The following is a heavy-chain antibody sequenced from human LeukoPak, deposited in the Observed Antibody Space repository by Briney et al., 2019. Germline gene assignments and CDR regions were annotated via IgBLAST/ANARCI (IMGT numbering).Heavy chain of an antibody. V-gene: IGHV3-23*01. Sequence: GGSLRLSCAASGFTFSSYAMSWVRQAPGKGLGWVSAISGSGGSTYYADSVKGRFTISRDNSKNTLYLQMNSLRAEDTAVYYCAKDFRYCSSTSCYGDDAFDIWGQGTMVTVSS. D-gene: IGHD2-2*01. CDR1: GFTFSSYA. CDR2: ISGSGGST. J-gene: IGHJ3*02. CDR3: AKDFRYCSSTSCYGDDAFDI.